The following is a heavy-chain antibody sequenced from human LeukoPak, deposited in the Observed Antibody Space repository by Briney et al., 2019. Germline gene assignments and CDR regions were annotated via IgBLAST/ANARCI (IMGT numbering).Heavy chain of an antibody. CDR2: IYYSGST. D-gene: IGHD3-10*01. CDR3: ARVPPYGSGSYYRDQYYFDY. V-gene: IGHV4-39*07. J-gene: IGHJ4*02. CDR1: GGSISSSSYY. Sequence: SETLSLTCTVSGGSISSSSYYWGWIRQPPGTGLEWIGSIYYSGSTYYNPSLKSRVTISVDTSKNQFSLKLSSVTAADTAVYYCARVPPYGSGSYYRDQYYFDYWGQGTLVTVSS.